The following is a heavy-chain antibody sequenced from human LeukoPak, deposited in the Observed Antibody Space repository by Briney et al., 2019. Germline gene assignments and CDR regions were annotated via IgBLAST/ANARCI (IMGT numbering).Heavy chain of an antibody. CDR2: ISSSGSTI. CDR1: GFTFSSYE. J-gene: IGHJ4*02. V-gene: IGHV3-48*03. Sequence: GGSLRLSCAASGFTFSSYEMNWVRRAPGKGLEWVSYISSSGSTIYYADSVKGRFTISRDNAKNSLYLQMNSLRAEDTAVYYCARAVGRSSSWSPIPGGDFDYWGQGTLVTVSS. CDR3: ARAVGRSSSWSPIPGGDFDY. D-gene: IGHD6-13*01.